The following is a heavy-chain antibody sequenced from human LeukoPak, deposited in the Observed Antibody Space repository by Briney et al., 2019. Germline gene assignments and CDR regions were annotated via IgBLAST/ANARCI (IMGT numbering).Heavy chain of an antibody. J-gene: IGHJ4*02. Sequence: PGGSLRLSCAVSGFTLGSYWMHWVRQAPGKGLEWVSGISWNSGSIGYADSVKGRFTISRDNAKNSLYLQMNSLRAEDTALYYCAKALGDGSGSYYNTEGAPFDYWGQGTLVTVSS. D-gene: IGHD3-10*01. CDR3: AKALGDGSGSYYNTEGAPFDY. V-gene: IGHV3-9*01. CDR2: ISWNSGSI. CDR1: GFTLGSYW.